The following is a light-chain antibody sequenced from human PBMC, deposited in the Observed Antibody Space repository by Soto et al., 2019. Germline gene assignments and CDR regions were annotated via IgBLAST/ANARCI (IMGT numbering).Light chain of an antibody. J-gene: IGKJ4*01. CDR1: QSVSRH. Sequence: DIQMTQSPSSLSASVGDRVTITCRASQSVSRHLNWYQQTSGKAPKLLIYSASTLYGGVPSRFSGSGSGTDFALTITSLQAEDFATYYCQQLRMYPSTFGGGTKVDIK. CDR3: QQLRMYPST. V-gene: IGKV1-39*01. CDR2: SAS.